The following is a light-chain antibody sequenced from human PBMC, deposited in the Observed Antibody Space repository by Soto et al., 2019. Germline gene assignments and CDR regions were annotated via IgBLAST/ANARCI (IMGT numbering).Light chain of an antibody. Sequence: QSALTQPPSVSGAPGQRVTISCTGSSSNTGADYDVHWYQHLPGSAPKLLIYDNNIRPSGVPDRFSGSKSGTSASLAITGLQAEDEGDYYCQSSDSSLSNLVVFGGGTKLTVL. CDR3: QSSDSSLSNLVV. J-gene: IGLJ2*01. CDR2: DNN. V-gene: IGLV1-40*01. CDR1: SSNTGADYD.